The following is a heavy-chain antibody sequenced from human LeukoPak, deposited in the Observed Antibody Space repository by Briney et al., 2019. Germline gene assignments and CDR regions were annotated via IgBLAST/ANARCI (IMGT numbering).Heavy chain of an antibody. V-gene: IGHV3-21*01. CDR1: GFTLSSYS. D-gene: IGHD3-9*01. CDR2: ISSSSSYI. CDR3: AREPKYYDILTGWYYFDY. Sequence: PGGSLRLSCAASGFTLSSYSMNWVRQAPGKGLEWVSSISSSSSYIHYADSVKGRFTISRDNVKNSLYLQMNSLRAEDTAVYYCAREPKYYDILTGWYYFDYWGQGTLVTVSS. J-gene: IGHJ4*02.